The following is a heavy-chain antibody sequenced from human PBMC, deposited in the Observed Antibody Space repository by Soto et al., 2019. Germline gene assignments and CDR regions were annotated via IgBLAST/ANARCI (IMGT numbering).Heavy chain of an antibody. CDR1: GFTFSPDW. CDR2: IKDDGGDE. D-gene: IGHD6-19*01. V-gene: IGHV3-7*05. J-gene: IGHJ5*02. Sequence: EVQLVESGGGLVQPGGSLRLSCAASGFTFSPDWMSWVRQAPGKGLEWVAIIKDDGGDEHYLAAVRGRFTISRDNAKKSLYLALDSRRVEDTAVYYCAGGSGWISDTWGQGTLVTVSS. CDR3: AGGSGWISDT.